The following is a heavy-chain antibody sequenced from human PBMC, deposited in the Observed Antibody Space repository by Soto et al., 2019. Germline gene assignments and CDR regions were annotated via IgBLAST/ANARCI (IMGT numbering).Heavy chain of an antibody. Sequence: ESLKISCKGYGYTFTDYWIGWVRQMPGKGLELIGLIYPGDSDTRYSPSFQGRVTISADKSISTAFLQWSSLRASDTAMYYCASQKTVIRGPLSSNWFDPWGQGTLVTVSS. CDR1: GYTFTDYW. D-gene: IGHD1-1*01. CDR2: IYPGDSDT. CDR3: ASQKTVIRGPLSSNWFDP. V-gene: IGHV5-51*01. J-gene: IGHJ5*02.